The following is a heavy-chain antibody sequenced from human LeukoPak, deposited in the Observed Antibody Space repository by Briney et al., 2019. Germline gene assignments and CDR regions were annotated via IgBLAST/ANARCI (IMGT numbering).Heavy chain of an antibody. Sequence: GGSLRLSCAASGFTFSRYWMTWVRQAPGKGLEWVANIKQDGSEKYYVDSVKGRFTISRDNAKNSLYLQMNSLRAEDTAIYYCASGSLWSPNWFDPWGQGALVTVSS. CDR1: GFTFSRYW. CDR3: ASGSLWSPNWFDP. CDR2: IKQDGSEK. D-gene: IGHD3-10*01. J-gene: IGHJ5*02. V-gene: IGHV3-7*01.